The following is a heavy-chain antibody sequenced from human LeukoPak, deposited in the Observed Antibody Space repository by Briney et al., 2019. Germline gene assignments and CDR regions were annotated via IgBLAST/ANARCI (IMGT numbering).Heavy chain of an antibody. V-gene: IGHV3-23*01. CDR2: ISGSGGST. D-gene: IGHD3-10*01. CDR1: GFTFSSYA. Sequence: PGGSLRLSCAASGFTFSSYAKSWVRQAPGKGLEWVSAISGSGGSTYYADSVKGRFTISRDNSKNTLYLQMNSLRAEDTAVYYCAKDLYYGDTGTDAFDIWGQGTMVTVSS. CDR3: AKDLYYGDTGTDAFDI. J-gene: IGHJ3*02.